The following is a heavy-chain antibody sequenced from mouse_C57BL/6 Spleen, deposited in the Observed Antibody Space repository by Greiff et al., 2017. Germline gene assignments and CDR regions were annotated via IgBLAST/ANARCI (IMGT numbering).Heavy chain of an antibody. D-gene: IGHD2-4*01. CDR2: IDPETGGT. J-gene: IGHJ4*01. Sequence: QVQLQQSGAELVRPGASVTLSCKASGYTFTDYEMHWVKQTPVHGLEWIGAIDPETGGTAYNQKFKGKAILTADKSSSTAYMELRSLTSEDSAVYYGTKRAYDYDDYAMDYWGQGTSVTVSS. V-gene: IGHV1-15*01. CDR1: GYTFTDYE. CDR3: TKRAYDYDDYAMDY.